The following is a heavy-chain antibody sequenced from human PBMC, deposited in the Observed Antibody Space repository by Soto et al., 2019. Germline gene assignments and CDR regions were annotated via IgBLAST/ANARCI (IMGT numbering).Heavy chain of an antibody. J-gene: IGHJ4*02. D-gene: IGHD3-9*01. CDR1: GFSVTYHY. CDR2: LYTGGSA. Sequence: GGSLRLSCAASGFSVTYHYMTWVRQSPGKGLEWVSVLYTGGSAYYGDSVKGRFTISRDSSTNTLYLQMNSLKVGDTALYFRARSFNDWTTYFDYWSEGTLVTV. V-gene: IGHV3-53*01. CDR3: ARSFNDWTTYFDY.